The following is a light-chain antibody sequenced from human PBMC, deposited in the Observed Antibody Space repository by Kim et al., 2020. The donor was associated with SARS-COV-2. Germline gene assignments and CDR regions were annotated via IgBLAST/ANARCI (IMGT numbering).Light chain of an antibody. J-gene: IGLJ3*02. CDR3: AAWDDSLNVPL. CDR2: SNN. Sequence: QSVLTQPPSVSGTPGQRVTISCSGSSSNIGSNSVNWYQQFPGTAPKLLLYSNNQRPSGVPDRFSGSKSVTSASLAISGLQSEDGADYYCAAWDDSLNVPLFGGGTQLTVL. V-gene: IGLV1-44*01. CDR1: SSNIGSNS.